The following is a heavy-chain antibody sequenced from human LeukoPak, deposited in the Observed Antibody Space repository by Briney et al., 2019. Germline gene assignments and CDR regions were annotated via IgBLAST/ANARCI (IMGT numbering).Heavy chain of an antibody. CDR2: I. CDR1: GFTFSSYS. V-gene: IGHV3-48*02. D-gene: IGHD7-27*01. CDR3: AGEDDDWGPNTFDV. J-gene: IGHJ3*01. Sequence: PGGSLRLSCAASGFTFSSYSMNWVRQAPGKGLEWVSYIKGRFTISRDNAKNSLYLQMDSLRDEDTAVYYCAGEDDDWGPNTFDVWGQGTVVAVSS.